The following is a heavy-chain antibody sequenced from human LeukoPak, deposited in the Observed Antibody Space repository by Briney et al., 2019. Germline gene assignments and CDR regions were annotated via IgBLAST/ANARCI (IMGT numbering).Heavy chain of an antibody. CDR3: AREMRPATTTLVAY. D-gene: IGHD1-1*01. Sequence: RASVRVSCKVSGVTLSKISIDWVRHAHGTGLEWMGRVGHEDGTTIHAQKFQGRFNMTVDTATDTAYMELSSLTSDGTAVYYCAREMRPATTTLVAYWGQGTLVTVSS. V-gene: IGHV1-24*01. CDR1: GVTLSKIS. J-gene: IGHJ4*02. CDR2: VGHEDGTT.